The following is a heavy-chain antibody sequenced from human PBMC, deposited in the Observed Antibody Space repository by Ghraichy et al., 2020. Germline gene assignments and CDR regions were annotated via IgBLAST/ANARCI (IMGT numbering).Heavy chain of an antibody. CDR1: GGSISSGAYS. CDR2: IYHSGST. CDR3: ARVDYSGSGSGADY. Sequence: SETLSLTCAVSGGSISSGAYSWSWIRQPPGKGLEWIGYIYHSGSTYYNPSLKSRVTISVDRSKNQFSLRLSSVTAADTAVYYCARVDYSGSGSGADYWGQGTLVTVSS. J-gene: IGHJ4*02. D-gene: IGHD3-10*01. V-gene: IGHV4-30-2*01.